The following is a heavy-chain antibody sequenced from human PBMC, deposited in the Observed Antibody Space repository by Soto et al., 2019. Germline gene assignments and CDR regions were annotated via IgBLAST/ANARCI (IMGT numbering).Heavy chain of an antibody. CDR1: GDTFTDYY. CDR2: VNPSGGHT. J-gene: IGHJ4*02. D-gene: IGHD2-21*02. V-gene: IGHV1-46*01. Sequence: QVQLMQSGAEVKKPGASVKVSCKASGDTFTDYYIHWVRQAPGQGLEWMGTVNPSGGHTTYAQHFLGRATMTRDTSTSTLYMELTSLTSDDTAIYYWARGGHVVVVTAALDYWGQGTLVTVSS. CDR3: ARGGHVVVVTAALDY.